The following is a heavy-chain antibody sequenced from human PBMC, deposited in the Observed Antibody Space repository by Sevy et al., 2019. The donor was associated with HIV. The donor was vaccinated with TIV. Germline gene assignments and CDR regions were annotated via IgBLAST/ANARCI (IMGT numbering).Heavy chain of an antibody. Sequence: ASVKVSCKASGYTFTSYDINWVRQATGQGLEWMGWMNPNSGNTGYAQKFQGRVTMTRNTSISTAYMELGSLRSEDTAVYYCARAKLYCSGGSCYSWYFDLWGRGTLVTVSS. J-gene: IGHJ2*01. V-gene: IGHV1-8*01. CDR1: GYTFTSYD. CDR3: ARAKLYCSGGSCYSWYFDL. CDR2: MNPNSGNT. D-gene: IGHD2-15*01.